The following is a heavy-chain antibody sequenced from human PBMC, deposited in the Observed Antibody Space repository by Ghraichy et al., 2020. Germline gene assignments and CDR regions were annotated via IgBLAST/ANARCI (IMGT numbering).Heavy chain of an antibody. V-gene: IGHV1-69*13. Sequence: SVKVSCKASGGTFSSYAISWVRQAPGQGLEWMGGIIPIFGTANYAQKFQGRVTITADESTSTAYMELSSLRSEDTAVYYCARAGIAAAAGNYYYYYYMDVWGKGTTVTVSS. J-gene: IGHJ6*03. CDR1: GGTFSSYA. CDR3: ARAGIAAAAGNYYYYYYMDV. D-gene: IGHD6-13*01. CDR2: IIPIFGTA.